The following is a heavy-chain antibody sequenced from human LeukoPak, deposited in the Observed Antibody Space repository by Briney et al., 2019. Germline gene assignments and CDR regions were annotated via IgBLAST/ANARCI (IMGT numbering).Heavy chain of an antibody. D-gene: IGHD6-13*01. V-gene: IGHV1-3*01. CDR3: ARDSWGRSLGPSPVDY. CDR2: INAGNGNT. CDR1: GYTFTSYA. J-gene: IGHJ4*02. Sequence: ASVKVSCKASGYTFTSYAMHWVRQAPGQRLEWMGWINAGNGNTKYSQKFQGRVTITRDTSASTAYMELSSLRSEDTAVYYCARDSWGRSLGPSPVDYWGQGTLVTVSS.